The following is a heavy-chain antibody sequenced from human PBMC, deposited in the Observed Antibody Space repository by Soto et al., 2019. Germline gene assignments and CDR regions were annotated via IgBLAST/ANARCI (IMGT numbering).Heavy chain of an antibody. CDR3: ARDLWGSGLYDY. V-gene: IGHV3-7*01. J-gene: IGHJ4*02. CDR2: IKQDGSEK. D-gene: IGHD6-19*01. CDR1: GFTFSSYW. Sequence: GGSLRLSCVASGFTFSSYWMNWVRQAPGKGLEWVANIKQDGSEKYYVDSVKGRFTISRDNAKNSLFLQMNSLRAEDTAVYYCARDLWGSGLYDYWGRGTLVTGLL.